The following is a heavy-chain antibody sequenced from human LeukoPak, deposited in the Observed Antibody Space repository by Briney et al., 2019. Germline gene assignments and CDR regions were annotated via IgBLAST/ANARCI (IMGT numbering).Heavy chain of an antibody. V-gene: IGHV4-39*01. D-gene: IGHD6-13*01. J-gene: IGHJ4*02. CDR1: GGSISSSSYY. CDR3: ARPGRTSIAAAGKYYFDY. CDR2: IYYSGST. Sequence: SETLSLTCTVSGGSISSSSYYWGWIRQPPGKGLEWIGSIYYSGSTYYNPSLKSRVTISVDTSKNQFSLKLSSVTAADTAVYYCARPGRTSIAAAGKYYFDYWGQGTLVTVSS.